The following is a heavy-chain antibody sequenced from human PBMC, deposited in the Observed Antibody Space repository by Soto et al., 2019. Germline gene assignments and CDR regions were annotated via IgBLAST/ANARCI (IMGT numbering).Heavy chain of an antibody. Sequence: GGSLRLSWAVSGFTFASNAMSWVRQAPGKGLEWVSGISGSGAGTYYADSVKGRFTISRDNSKNTLYLQMNSLTADDTALSYCTTVNGYSYGFDYWGQGTLVTVSS. J-gene: IGHJ4*02. D-gene: IGHD5-18*01. CDR2: ISGSGAGT. CDR1: GFTFASNA. CDR3: TTVNGYSYGFDY. V-gene: IGHV3-23*01.